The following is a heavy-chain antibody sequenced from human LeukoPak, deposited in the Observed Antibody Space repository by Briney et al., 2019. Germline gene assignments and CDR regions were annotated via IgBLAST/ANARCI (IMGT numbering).Heavy chain of an antibody. V-gene: IGHV3-30-3*01. Sequence: GGSLRLSCAASGFTFSSYAMHWVRQAPGKGLEWVAVISYDGSNKYYADSVKGRFTISRDNSKNTLYLQMNSLRAEDTAVYYCARDRDYAFDYWGQGTLVTVSS. CDR2: ISYDGSNK. D-gene: IGHD4-17*01. CDR3: ARDRDYAFDY. CDR1: GFTFSSYA. J-gene: IGHJ4*02.